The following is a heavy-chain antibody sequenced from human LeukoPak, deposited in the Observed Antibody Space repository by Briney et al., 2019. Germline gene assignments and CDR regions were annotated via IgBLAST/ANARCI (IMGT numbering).Heavy chain of an antibody. J-gene: IGHJ4*02. Sequence: PGGSLRLSCAASGFTFSSYSMNWVRQAPGKGLEWVSYISTSSSTIYYADSVKGRFTISRDNAKNPLYLQMNSLRDEDTAVYYCARDAAPSEYGDLYYFDYWGQGTLVTVSA. CDR2: ISTSSSTI. CDR3: ARDAAPSEYGDLYYFDY. CDR1: GFTFSSYS. D-gene: IGHD4-17*01. V-gene: IGHV3-48*02.